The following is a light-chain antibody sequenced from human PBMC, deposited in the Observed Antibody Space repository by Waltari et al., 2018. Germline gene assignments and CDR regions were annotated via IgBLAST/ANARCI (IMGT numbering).Light chain of an antibody. Sequence: QSVLTQPPSASGTPGQRVTISCSGSSSNIGSYIVNWYQQLPGTAPKLLIYINNQRPPGVPDRFSGSKSGTSASLAISGLQSEDEADYYCAGWDDRLNGVVFGGGTKLTVL. J-gene: IGLJ3*02. V-gene: IGLV1-44*01. CDR1: SSNIGSYI. CDR3: AGWDDRLNGVV. CDR2: INN.